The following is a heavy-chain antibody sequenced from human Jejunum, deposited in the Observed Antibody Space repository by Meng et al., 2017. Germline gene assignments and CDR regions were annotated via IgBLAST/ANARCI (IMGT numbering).Heavy chain of an antibody. D-gene: IGHD1-1*01. Sequence: GSLRLSCTVSGGSISGYYWSWIRQPPGKGLEWIGHMYSTGSTYYNPSLQSRVTISLDKSKNQFSLRLNTVAAADAAVYYCARRNLYRTGFDCLGQGTLVTVSS. V-gene: IGHV4-59*01. CDR3: ARRNLYRTGFDC. CDR1: GGSISGYY. J-gene: IGHJ4*02. CDR2: MYSTGST.